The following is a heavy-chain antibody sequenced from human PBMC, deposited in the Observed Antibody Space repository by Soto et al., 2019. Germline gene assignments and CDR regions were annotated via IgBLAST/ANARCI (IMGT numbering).Heavy chain of an antibody. V-gene: IGHV1-18*01. CDR1: GYTFTSYG. D-gene: IGHD6-19*01. CDR2: ISAYNGNT. Sequence: QVQLVQSGAEVKKPGASVKVSCKASGYTFTSYGISWVRQAPGQGLEWMGWISAYNGNTNYAQKLQGRVTMTTDTSTSTAYMELRSRRSDDTAVYYCARSIRQWLVPGPAYAFDIWGQGTMVTVSS. J-gene: IGHJ3*02. CDR3: ARSIRQWLVPGPAYAFDI.